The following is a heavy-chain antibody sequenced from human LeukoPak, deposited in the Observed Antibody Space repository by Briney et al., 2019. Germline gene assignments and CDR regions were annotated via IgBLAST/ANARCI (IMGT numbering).Heavy chain of an antibody. V-gene: IGHV4-59*01. CDR1: GGSISSYY. Sequence: SETLSLTCTVSGGSISSYYWSWIRQPPGKGLEWIGYIYYSGSTNYNPSLKSRVTISVDTSKNQFSLKLSSVTAADTAVYYCARDSSGWPDYWGQGTLVTVS. J-gene: IGHJ4*02. CDR2: IYYSGST. CDR3: ARDSSGWPDY. D-gene: IGHD6-19*01.